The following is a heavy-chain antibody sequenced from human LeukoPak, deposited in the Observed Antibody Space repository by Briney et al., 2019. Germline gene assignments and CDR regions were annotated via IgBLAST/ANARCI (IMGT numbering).Heavy chain of an antibody. J-gene: IGHJ4*02. CDR2: ISSSSSYI. Sequence: GGSLRLSCAASGFTFSSYSMNWVRQAPGKGLEWVSSISSSSSYIYYADSVKGRFTISRDNAKNPLYLQMNSLRAEDTAVYYCARDSDDILTGLYYFDYWGQGTLVTVSS. CDR1: GFTFSSYS. D-gene: IGHD3-9*01. V-gene: IGHV3-21*01. CDR3: ARDSDDILTGLYYFDY.